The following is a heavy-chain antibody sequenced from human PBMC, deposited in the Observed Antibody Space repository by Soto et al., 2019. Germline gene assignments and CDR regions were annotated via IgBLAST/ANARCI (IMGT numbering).Heavy chain of an antibody. CDR2: IIPIFGTA. CDR3: ARAWXIGYCSGGSCYSDYYYGMDV. Sequence: GASVKVSCKASGGTFSSYAISWVRQAPGQGLEWMGGIIPIFGTANYAQKFQGRVTITADESTSTAYMELSSLRSEDTAVYYCARAWXIGYCSGGSCYSDYYYGMDVWGQGTTVTVSS. D-gene: IGHD2-15*01. J-gene: IGHJ6*02. V-gene: IGHV1-69*13. CDR1: GGTFSSYA.